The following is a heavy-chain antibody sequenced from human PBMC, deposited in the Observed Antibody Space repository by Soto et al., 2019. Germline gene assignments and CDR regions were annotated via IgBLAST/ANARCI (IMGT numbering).Heavy chain of an antibody. CDR2: ISGSGGST. CDR3: AKDRGSGSTSWYNGWFDP. V-gene: IGHV3-23*01. D-gene: IGHD2-2*02. CDR1: GFTFSSYA. J-gene: IGHJ5*02. Sequence: ELQLLESGGGLVQPGGSLRLSCVASGFTFSSYAMSWVRQAPGKGLEWVSTISGSGGSTCYADSVKGRFTISRDNSKNTLYLQMNSLRAEDTAVYYCAKDRGSGSTSWYNGWFDPWGQGTLVTVSS.